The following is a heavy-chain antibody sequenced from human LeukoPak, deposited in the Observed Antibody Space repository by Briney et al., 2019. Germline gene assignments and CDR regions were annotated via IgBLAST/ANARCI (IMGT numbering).Heavy chain of an antibody. CDR2: IYHSGSTS. V-gene: IGHV4-38-2*02. Sequence: KTSETLSLTCSVSGYSISSGYYWGWIRPPPGKGLEWIGSIYHSGSTSYYNPSLKSRVTISVDTSKNQFSLNLNSVTAADTAVYYCARDLSGDYRDYWGQGTLVTVSS. D-gene: IGHD4-17*01. CDR3: ARDLSGDYRDY. CDR1: GYSISSGYY. J-gene: IGHJ4*02.